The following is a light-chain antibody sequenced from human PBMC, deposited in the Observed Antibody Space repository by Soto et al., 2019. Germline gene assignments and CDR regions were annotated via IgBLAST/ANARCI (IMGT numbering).Light chain of an antibody. CDR2: EVS. CDR3: SSYTTNTRDV. CDR1: SSDIGAYKY. J-gene: IGLJ1*01. Sequence: QSVLTQPASVSGSPGQSIAISCTGTSSDIGAYKYVTWYQQHPGKAPKLIIYEVSNRPSGVSTRFSGSKSDNTASLTISGLQAEDEADYYCSSYTTNTRDVFGTGTKVTVL. V-gene: IGLV2-14*01.